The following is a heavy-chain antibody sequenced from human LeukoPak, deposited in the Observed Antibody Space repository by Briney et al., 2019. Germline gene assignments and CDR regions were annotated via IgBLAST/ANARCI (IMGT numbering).Heavy chain of an antibody. CDR1: GGSISSYY. V-gene: IGHV4-59*01. J-gene: IGHJ3*02. CDR2: IYYSGST. CDR3: ARTKGYSYGYDRYAFDI. Sequence: SETLSLTCTVSGGSISSYYWSWIRQPPGKGLEWIGYIYYSGSTNYNPSLKSRVTISVDTSKNQFSLKLSSVTVADTAVYYCARTKGYSYGYDRYAFDIWGQGTMVTVSS. D-gene: IGHD5-18*01.